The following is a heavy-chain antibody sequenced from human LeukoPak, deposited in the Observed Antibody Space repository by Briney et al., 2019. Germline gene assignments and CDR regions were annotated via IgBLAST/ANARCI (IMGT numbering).Heavy chain of an antibody. J-gene: IGHJ4*02. CDR3: ARGYYDFWSGYDPSGVTHFDY. Sequence: ASVKVSCKASGYTFTSYYMHWVRQAPGQGLEWMGRVNPNSGGTNYAQKFQGRVTMTRDTSISTAYMELSRLRSDDTAVYYCARGYYDFWSGYDPSGVTHFDYWGQGTLVTVSS. D-gene: IGHD3-3*01. V-gene: IGHV1-2*06. CDR1: GYTFTSYY. CDR2: VNPNSGGT.